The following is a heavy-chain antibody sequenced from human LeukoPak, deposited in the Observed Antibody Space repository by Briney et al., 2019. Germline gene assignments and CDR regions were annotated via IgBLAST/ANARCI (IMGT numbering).Heavy chain of an antibody. CDR3: ARDDDYYDSSGYYYDYFDY. Sequence: GGSLRLSCAASGFTFSSYGMHWVRQAPGKGLEWVAFIRYDGSNKYYADSVKGRFTISRDNSKNTLYLQMNSLRAEDTAVNYCARDDDYYDSSGYYYDYFDYWGQGTLVTVSS. J-gene: IGHJ4*02. V-gene: IGHV3-30*02. CDR1: GFTFSSYG. CDR2: IRYDGSNK. D-gene: IGHD3-22*01.